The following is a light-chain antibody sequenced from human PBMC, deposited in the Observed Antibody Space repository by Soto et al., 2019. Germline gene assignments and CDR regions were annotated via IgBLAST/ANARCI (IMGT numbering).Light chain of an antibody. CDR3: SSYTTSNTRQIV. CDR2: DVS. Sequence: QSVLTQPASVSGSPGQSITISCTGNSSDVGGYNYVSWYQHHPGKAPKLIIYDVSNRPSGVSIRFSGSKSDNTASLTISGLQPEDEADYHCSSYTTSNTRQIVFGTGTKVTVL. CDR1: SSDVGGYNY. J-gene: IGLJ1*01. V-gene: IGLV2-14*03.